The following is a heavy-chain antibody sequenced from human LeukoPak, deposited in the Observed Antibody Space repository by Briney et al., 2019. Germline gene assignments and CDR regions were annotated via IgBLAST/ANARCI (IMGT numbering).Heavy chain of an antibody. Sequence: GGSLRLSCAASGFTFSSYAMTWVRQAPGKGLEWVSAISGSGGSTYYADSVKGRFTISRDNSKNTLYLQMNSLRAEDTAVYYCARGDYYDSSMGYFQHWGQGTLVTVSS. J-gene: IGHJ1*01. CDR3: ARGDYYDSSMGYFQH. CDR2: ISGSGGST. CDR1: GFTFSSYA. D-gene: IGHD3-22*01. V-gene: IGHV3-23*01.